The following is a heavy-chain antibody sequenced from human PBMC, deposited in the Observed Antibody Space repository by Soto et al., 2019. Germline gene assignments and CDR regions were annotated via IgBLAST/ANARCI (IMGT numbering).Heavy chain of an antibody. CDR2: IKEDGSDK. CDR1: GFTFSEFW. J-gene: IGHJ4*02. Sequence: GGSLRLSCAASGFTFSEFWMSWVRQTPGGGLELVARIKEDGSDKYYVDSVKGRFTISRDNADNSLFLQMNSLRAEDTALYYCARSRGWTNVIPPASFDSWGQGTLVTVSS. CDR3: ARSRGWTNVIPPASFDS. V-gene: IGHV3-7*01. D-gene: IGHD2-15*01.